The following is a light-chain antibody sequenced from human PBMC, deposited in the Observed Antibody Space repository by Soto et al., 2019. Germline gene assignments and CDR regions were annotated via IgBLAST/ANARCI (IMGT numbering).Light chain of an antibody. J-gene: IGKJ1*01. Sequence: DIQMTQSPSSLSASIGDRVTITCRASQTISGYLNWYQQKPGKAPKLLIYAASTLQSGVPSRFSGSGSGTDFALTISSLQPEDFATYYCQQSYNTWTFGQGTKVEI. CDR2: AAS. CDR1: QTISGY. CDR3: QQSYNTWT. V-gene: IGKV1-39*01.